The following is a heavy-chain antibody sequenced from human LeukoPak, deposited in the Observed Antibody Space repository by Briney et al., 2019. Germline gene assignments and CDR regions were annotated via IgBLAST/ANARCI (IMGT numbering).Heavy chain of an antibody. J-gene: IGHJ4*02. CDR2: IKQDGSEK. D-gene: IGHD3-22*01. Sequence: GGSLRLSCAASGFTFSSYWMSWVRQAPGKGLEWVANIKQDGSEKYYVGSVKGRFTISRDNAKNSLYLQMNSLRAEDTAVYYCARYYYDSSGYYPYYFDYWGQGTLVTVSS. CDR3: ARYYYDSSGYYPYYFDY. CDR1: GFTFSSYW. V-gene: IGHV3-7*01.